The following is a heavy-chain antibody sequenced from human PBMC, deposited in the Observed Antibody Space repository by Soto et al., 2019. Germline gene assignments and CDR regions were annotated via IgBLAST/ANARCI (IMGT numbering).Heavy chain of an antibody. CDR2: IYYSGST. CDR3: ASALVVPVSLPQYYYGMDV. Sequence: SETLSLTCTVSGGSISSYYWSWIRQPPGKGLEWIGYIYYSGSTNYNPSLKSRVTISVDTSKNQFSLKLSSVTAADTAVYYCASALVVPVSLPQYYYGMDVWGQGTTVTVSS. CDR1: GGSISSYY. V-gene: IGHV4-59*01. J-gene: IGHJ6*02. D-gene: IGHD2-2*01.